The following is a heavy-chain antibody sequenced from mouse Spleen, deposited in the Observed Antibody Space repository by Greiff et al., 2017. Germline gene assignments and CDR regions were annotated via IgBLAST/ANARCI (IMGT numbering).Heavy chain of an antibody. J-gene: IGHJ3*01. CDR2: INPRSGDA. V-gene: IGHV1-42*01. Sequence: VQLQQSGPTLVKPGSSVKISCKASGYSFTDNYLNWVKQSPEKRLEWIGEINPRSGDATYNHQFKAKATLTVDKSSNTAYMNLKSLSSEDSAVYFCATSHWGGFPYWGQGTLVTVSA. CDR3: ATSHWGGFPY. D-gene: IGHD4-1*01. CDR1: GYSFTDNY.